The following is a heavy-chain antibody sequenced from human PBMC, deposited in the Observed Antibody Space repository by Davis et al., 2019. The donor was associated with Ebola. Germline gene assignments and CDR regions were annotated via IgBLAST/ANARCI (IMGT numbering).Heavy chain of an antibody. CDR3: AMGNYPGTFDP. J-gene: IGHJ5*02. CDR2: IRSSTSYI. CDR1: GFRGTSFA. D-gene: IGHD1-7*01. Sequence: GGSLRLSCAASGFRGTSFAMSWVRQAPGKGLEWVSSIRSSTSYIFYADSVKGRFTISRDNAKNSVFLQMNSLRVEDTAVYYCAMGNYPGTFDPWGQGTLVSVSS. V-gene: IGHV3-21*01.